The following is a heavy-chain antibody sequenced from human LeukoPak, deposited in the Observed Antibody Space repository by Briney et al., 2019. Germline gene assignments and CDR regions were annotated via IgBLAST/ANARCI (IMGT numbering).Heavy chain of an antibody. CDR2: ISAYNGNT. D-gene: IGHD1-26*01. CDR3: ARGVSGSFPPPEFDY. CDR1: GYTFTSYG. J-gene: IGHJ4*02. V-gene: IGHV1-18*01. Sequence: ASVKVSCKASGYTFTSYGISWVRQAPGQGLEWMGWISAYNGNTNYAQKLQGRVTMTTDTPTSTAYMELRSLRSDDTAVYYCARGVSGSFPPPEFDYWGQGTLVTVSS.